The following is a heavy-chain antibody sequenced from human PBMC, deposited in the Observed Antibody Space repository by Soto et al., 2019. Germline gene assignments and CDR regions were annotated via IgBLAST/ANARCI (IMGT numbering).Heavy chain of an antibody. Sequence: PGGSLRLSCVASGFTFSSYSMNWVRQAPGKGLEWVSSISSSSSCIYYADSVKGRFTISRDNAKNSLYLQMNSLRAEDTAVYYCASDQDILTGYNTPLVRWGQGTLVTSPQ. D-gene: IGHD3-9*01. CDR2: ISSSSSCI. CDR3: ASDQDILTGYNTPLVR. CDR1: GFTFSSYS. J-gene: IGHJ4*02. V-gene: IGHV3-21*01.